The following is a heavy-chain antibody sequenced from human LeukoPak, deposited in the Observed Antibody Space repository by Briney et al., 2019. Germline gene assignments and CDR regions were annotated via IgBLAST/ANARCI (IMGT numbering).Heavy chain of an antibody. V-gene: IGHV1-46*01. CDR3: ARARYVILRPSYYFDY. CDR1: GYTFTSYY. Sequence: ASVKVSCKASGYTFTSYYMHWVRQAPGQGLEWMGIINPSGGSTSYAQKFQDRVTMTRDTSTSTVYMELSSLRSEDTAVYYCARARYVILRPSYYFDYWGQGTLVTVSS. CDR2: INPSGGST. D-gene: IGHD3-3*01. J-gene: IGHJ4*02.